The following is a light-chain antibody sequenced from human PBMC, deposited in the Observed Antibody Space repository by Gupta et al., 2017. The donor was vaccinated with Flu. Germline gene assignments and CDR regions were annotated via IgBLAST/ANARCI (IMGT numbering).Light chain of an antibody. V-gene: IGKV2-28*01. CDR1: QSLLHANGYNY. CDR3: MQALHTPRT. J-gene: IGKJ1*01. Sequence: FLMTQSPLSLPVTPGEPASISCSSSQSLLHANGYNYLDWYLQRPGQSPQLLIYLGSNRASGVPDRFSVGGSGTNFTLKISRVEAEDVGIYYCMQALHTPRTFGQGTKVEIK. CDR2: LGS.